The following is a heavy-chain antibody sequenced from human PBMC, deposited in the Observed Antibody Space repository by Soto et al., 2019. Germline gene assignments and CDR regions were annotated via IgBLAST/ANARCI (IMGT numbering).Heavy chain of an antibody. V-gene: IGHV4-59*01. J-gene: IGHJ4*02. CDR1: GGSISSYY. CDR3: ARDVVRDILTGYKYYFDY. Sequence: PSGTLSLTCTVSGGSISSYYWSWIRQPPGKGLEWIGYIYYSGSTNYNPSLKSRVTISVDTSKNQFSLKLSSVTAADTAVYYCARDVVRDILTGYKYYFDYWGREPWSPSPQ. D-gene: IGHD3-9*01. CDR2: IYYSGST.